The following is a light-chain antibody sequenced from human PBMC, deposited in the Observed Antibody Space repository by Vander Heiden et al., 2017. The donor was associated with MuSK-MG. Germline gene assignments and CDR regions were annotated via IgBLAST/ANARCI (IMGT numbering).Light chain of an antibody. J-gene: IGLJ3*02. CDR2: SNN. Sequence: SVLTQPPSASGTPGQRVTISCSGSSSNIGSNSVNWYQQLPGTAPKLLIYSNNQRPSGVPDRCSGSKSGTAASLAIRGLQSEEEADYYCAAWDDSLNGPNWVFGGGTKLTVL. CDR1: SSNIGSNS. V-gene: IGLV1-44*01. CDR3: AAWDDSLNGPNWV.